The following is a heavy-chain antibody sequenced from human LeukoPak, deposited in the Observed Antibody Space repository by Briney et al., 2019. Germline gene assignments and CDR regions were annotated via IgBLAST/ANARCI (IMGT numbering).Heavy chain of an antibody. D-gene: IGHD6-13*01. J-gene: IGHJ4*02. CDR3: ARDRRTSSSWLY. CDR1: GYTFTGYY. V-gene: IGHV1-2*02. Sequence: ASVKVSCKASGYTFTGYYLHWVRQAPGQGLEWMGWINPNSGCTNYAQKFQGRVTMTRDTSISTAYMELRRMRSDDTAVYYCARDRRTSSSWLYWGQGTLVTVSS. CDR2: INPNSGCT.